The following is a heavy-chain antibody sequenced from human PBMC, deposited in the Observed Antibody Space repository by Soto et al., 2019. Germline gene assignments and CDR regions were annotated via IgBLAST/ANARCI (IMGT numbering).Heavy chain of an antibody. V-gene: IGHV3-7*01. CDR1: GFTFRNYW. Sequence: EVQLVESGGGLVQPGGSLRLSCAASGFTFRNYWMVWVRQAPEKGPEWVATIKQDGSEKYYVDSVKGRFTISRDNTKNSLYLQMNSLRAEDTALYYCARETSADSFWGQGTLVTVSS. J-gene: IGHJ4*02. CDR3: ARETSADSF. D-gene: IGHD2-21*01. CDR2: IKQDGSEK.